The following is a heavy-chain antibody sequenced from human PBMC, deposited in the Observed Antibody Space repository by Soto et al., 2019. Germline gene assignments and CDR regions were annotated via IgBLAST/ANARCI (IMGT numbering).Heavy chain of an antibody. CDR3: ARGGYSYGPNLYYYYGMDV. V-gene: IGHV1-69*13. CDR2: IIPIFGTA. J-gene: IGHJ6*02. D-gene: IGHD5-18*01. Sequence: SVKVSCKASGGTFSSYAISWVRQAPGQGLEWMGGIIPIFGTANYAQKFQGRVTITADESTSTAYMGLSSLRSEDTAVYYCARGGYSYGPNLYYYYGMDVWGQGTTVTVSS. CDR1: GGTFSSYA.